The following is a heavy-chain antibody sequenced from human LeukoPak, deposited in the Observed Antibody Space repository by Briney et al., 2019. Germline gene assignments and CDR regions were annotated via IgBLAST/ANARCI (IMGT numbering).Heavy chain of an antibody. CDR2: IGPSDSYT. J-gene: IGHJ4*02. D-gene: IGHD2-2*01. CDR1: GYSFTSYW. V-gene: IGHV5-10-1*01. Sequence: GESLRISCKGSGYSFTSYWISWVRQMPGKGLEWMGRIGPSDSYTNYSPSFQGHVTISADKSISTAYLQWSSLKASDTAMYYCASLSRYCSSTSCYLSWGQGTLVTVSS. CDR3: ASLSRYCSSTSCYLS.